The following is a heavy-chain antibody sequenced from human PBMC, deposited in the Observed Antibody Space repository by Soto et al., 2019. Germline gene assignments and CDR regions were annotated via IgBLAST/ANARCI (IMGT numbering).Heavy chain of an antibody. CDR1: TLTFSNSY. J-gene: IGHJ6*02. CDR3: AMSSDWAGRMDV. Sequence: EVQLMESGGGLVQPGGSLSLSCAASTLTFSNSYMTWVRQGPGKGLEWVANIDEAGSQKDYADSLRGRFTISRDNVKKSVYLRMNRLSAEDTAVYYCAMSSDWAGRMDVWGQGTTVTVSS. V-gene: IGHV3-7*01. D-gene: IGHD6-19*01. CDR2: IDEAGSQK.